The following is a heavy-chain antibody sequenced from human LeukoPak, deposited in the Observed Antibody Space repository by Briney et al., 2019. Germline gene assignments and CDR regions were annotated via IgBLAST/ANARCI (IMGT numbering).Heavy chain of an antibody. CDR3: ARGYDIAVY. D-gene: IGHD3-9*01. Sequence: SETLSLTCTVSGGSISSYYWSWIRQPPGKGLEWSGYIYYSGSTNYNPSLKSRVTISVDTSKNQFSLKLSSDTAADTAVYYCARGYDIAVYWGQGTLVTVSS. CDR2: IYYSGST. CDR1: GGSISSYY. J-gene: IGHJ4*02. V-gene: IGHV4-59*01.